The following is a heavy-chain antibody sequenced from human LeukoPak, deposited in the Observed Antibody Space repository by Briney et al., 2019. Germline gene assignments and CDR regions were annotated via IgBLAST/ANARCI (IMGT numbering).Heavy chain of an antibody. D-gene: IGHD3-16*01. CDR1: GFTFSSYA. CDR3: ANRPVWVHYAADY. V-gene: IGHV3-23*01. Sequence: GGSLRLSCAASGFTFSSYAMSWVRQAPGKGLEWVSAVSGSGGSTYYADSVKGWFTISRDNSKNTLYLQMNSLRVEDTAVYYCANRPVWVHYAADYWGQGTLVTVSS. CDR2: VSGSGGST. J-gene: IGHJ4*02.